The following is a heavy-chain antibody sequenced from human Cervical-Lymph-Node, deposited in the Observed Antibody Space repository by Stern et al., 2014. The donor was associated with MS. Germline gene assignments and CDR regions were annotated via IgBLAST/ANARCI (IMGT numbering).Heavy chain of an antibody. V-gene: IGHV1-46*01. D-gene: IGHD6-19*01. J-gene: IGHJ6*02. CDR2: INPRGGTT. CDR3: AREVAGHRLGMMDV. Sequence: VQLVESGAEVKKPGASVKVSCKASGYTFISYYMHWMRQAPGQGLEWMGIINPRGGTTGYAQKFQGRVTLTRDTSTSTVYMELSNLKSEDTAVYYCAREVAGHRLGMMDVWGQGTTVTVSS. CDR1: GYTFISYY.